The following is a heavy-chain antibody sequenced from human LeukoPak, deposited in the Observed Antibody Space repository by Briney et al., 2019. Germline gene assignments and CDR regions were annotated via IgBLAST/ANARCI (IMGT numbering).Heavy chain of an antibody. Sequence: ASVKVSCKASGYTFTSYGISWVRQAPGQGLEWMGWISAYNGNTNYAQKLQGRVTMTTDTSTSTAYMELRSLRSDDTAVYYCARDRFFTYYDILTGYYNDAFDIWGQGTMVTVFS. J-gene: IGHJ3*02. CDR3: ARDRFFTYYDILTGYYNDAFDI. V-gene: IGHV1-18*01. CDR1: GYTFTSYG. CDR2: ISAYNGNT. D-gene: IGHD3-9*01.